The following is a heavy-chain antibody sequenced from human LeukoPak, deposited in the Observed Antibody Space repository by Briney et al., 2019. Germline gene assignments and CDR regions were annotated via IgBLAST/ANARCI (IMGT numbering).Heavy chain of an antibody. Sequence: SETLSLTCTVSGGSISSSSHYWGWFRQPPGKGLEWIGYIYYSGSSLCNPSLKSRVTMSVDTSKHQFSLRLNSVTAADTAVYYCARGPRVITDYWGQGTMVTVSS. CDR2: IYYSGSS. CDR1: GGSISSSSHY. J-gene: IGHJ4*02. V-gene: IGHV4-39*01. D-gene: IGHD3-16*01. CDR3: ARGPRVITDY.